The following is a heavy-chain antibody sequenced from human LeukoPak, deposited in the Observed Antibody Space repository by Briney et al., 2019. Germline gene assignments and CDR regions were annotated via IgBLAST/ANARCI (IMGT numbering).Heavy chain of an antibody. Sequence: PGGSLRLSCAASGFTFSTRTMNWVRQAPGKGLEWLSSIGRTSREKYYADSVKGRFTISRDNAESSLYLQMNSLRDEDTAVYYCVGGDQREGWGHGTLVTVSS. J-gene: IGHJ4*01. V-gene: IGHV3-21*01. CDR1: GFTFSTRT. CDR2: IGRTSREK. CDR3: VGGDQREG.